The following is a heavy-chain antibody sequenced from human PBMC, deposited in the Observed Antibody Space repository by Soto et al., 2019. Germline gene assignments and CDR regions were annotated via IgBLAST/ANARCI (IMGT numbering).Heavy chain of an antibody. V-gene: IGHV1-8*01. CDR3: ARGKYSSGWYFDY. D-gene: IGHD6-19*01. CDR2: MNPNSGNT. Sequence: ASVKVSCKASGYTFATYDINWVRQAPGQGLEWMGWMNPNSGNTGYAQKFRGRLTMTRDTSSSIAYMELSSLRTVYTAVYYCARGKYSSGWYFDYWGQGTLVTVSS. CDR1: GYTFATYD. J-gene: IGHJ4*02.